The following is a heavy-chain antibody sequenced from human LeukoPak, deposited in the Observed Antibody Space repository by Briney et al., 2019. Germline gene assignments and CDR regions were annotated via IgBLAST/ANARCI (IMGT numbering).Heavy chain of an antibody. V-gene: IGHV3-33*01. CDR2: IWNDGTNT. J-gene: IGHJ3*01. Sequence: PGGSLRLSCAASGFIFSDYGMHWVRQAPGKGLEWVAVIWNDGTNTYYGDSVKGLFTISRDNSKNTVYLQMNSLRAKDTAVYYCARDNAGLVKHLDAFDLWGQGTMVTVAS. D-gene: IGHD1-26*01. CDR1: GFIFSDYG. CDR3: ARDNAGLVKHLDAFDL.